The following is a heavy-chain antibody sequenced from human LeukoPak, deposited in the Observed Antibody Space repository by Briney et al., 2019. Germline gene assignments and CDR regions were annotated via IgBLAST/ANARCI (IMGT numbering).Heavy chain of an antibody. CDR3: ASPSGYSSGWNPFDH. Sequence: GGSLRLSCAASGFTFSSYWMSWVRQAPGKGLEWVANIKQDGTEKYYVDSVRGRFTNSRDNAKNSLYLQMNSLRAEDTAMYYCASPSGYSSGWNPFDHWGQGTLVTVSS. D-gene: IGHD6-19*01. CDR2: IKQDGTEK. V-gene: IGHV3-7*01. CDR1: GFTFSSYW. J-gene: IGHJ4*02.